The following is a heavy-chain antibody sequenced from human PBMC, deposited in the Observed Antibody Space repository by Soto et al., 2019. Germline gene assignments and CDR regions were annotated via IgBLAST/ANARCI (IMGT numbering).Heavy chain of an antibody. J-gene: IGHJ6*02. CDR2: IIPIFGTA. V-gene: IGHV1-69*13. CDR1: GGTFSSYA. D-gene: IGHD5-18*01. Sequence: SVKVSCKASGGTFSSYAISWVRQAPGQGLEWMGGIIPIFGTANYAQKFQGRVTITADESTSTAYMELSSLRSEDTAVYYCARVPPARTEYSYGVKYYYYGMDVRGQGTTVTVSS. CDR3: ARVPPARTEYSYGVKYYYYGMDV.